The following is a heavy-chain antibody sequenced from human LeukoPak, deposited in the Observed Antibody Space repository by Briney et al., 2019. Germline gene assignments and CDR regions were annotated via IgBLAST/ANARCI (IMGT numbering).Heavy chain of an antibody. V-gene: IGHV4-34*01. CDR3: AAGSSGYTDAFDI. J-gene: IGHJ3*02. CDR2: INHSGST. Sequence: SETLSLTCAVYGGSFSGYYWSWIRQPPGKGLGWIGEINHSGSTNYNPSLKSRVTISVDTSKNQFLLKLSSVTAADTAVYYCAAGSSGYTDAFDIWGQGTMVTVSS. CDR1: GGSFSGYY. D-gene: IGHD3-22*01.